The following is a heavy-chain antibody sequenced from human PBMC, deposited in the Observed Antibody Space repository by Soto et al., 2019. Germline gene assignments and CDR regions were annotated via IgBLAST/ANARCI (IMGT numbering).Heavy chain of an antibody. CDR1: GLTISNAW. CDR3: TAGSVEGV. CDR2: IKTNTEGGTT. Sequence: EVQLVESGGGFIYPGGSLRLSCAASGLTISNAWMNWVRQAPGKGLEWVGRIKTNTEGGTTDYAAAGKGRFTVSRDDSKHTLYLQMHSVTTEDPAVYYCTAGSVEGVWGQGTTVTVSS. D-gene: IGHD2-15*01. V-gene: IGHV3-15*07. J-gene: IGHJ6*02.